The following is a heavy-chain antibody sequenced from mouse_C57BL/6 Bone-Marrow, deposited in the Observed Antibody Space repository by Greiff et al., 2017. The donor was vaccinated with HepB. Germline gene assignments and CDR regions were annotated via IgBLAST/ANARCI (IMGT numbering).Heavy chain of an antibody. CDR2: IYPNSGST. CDR3: ARRNSLYYFDY. J-gene: IGHJ2*01. Sequence: VQLQQPGAELVKPGASVKLSCKASGYTFTSYWMHWVKQRPGQGLEWIGMIYPNSGSTNYNEKFKSKATLTVDNSTSTAYMQLSSLTSEDSSVYYGARRNSLYYFDYWGQGTTLTVSS. CDR1: GYTFTSYW. V-gene: IGHV1-64*01.